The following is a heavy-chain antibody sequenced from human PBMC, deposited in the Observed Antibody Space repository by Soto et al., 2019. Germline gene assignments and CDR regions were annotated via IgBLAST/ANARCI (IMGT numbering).Heavy chain of an antibody. CDR3: ARGAYSSSGTYYGMDV. CDR1: GFTFSSYD. J-gene: IGHJ6*02. CDR2: IGTAGDT. V-gene: IGHV3-13*01. D-gene: IGHD6-13*01. Sequence: GGSLRLSCAASGFTFSSYDMHWVRQATGKGLEWVSAIGTAGDTYYPGSVKGRFTISRENAKNSLYLQMNSLRAGDTAVYYCARGAYSSSGTYYGMDVWGQGTTVTVSS.